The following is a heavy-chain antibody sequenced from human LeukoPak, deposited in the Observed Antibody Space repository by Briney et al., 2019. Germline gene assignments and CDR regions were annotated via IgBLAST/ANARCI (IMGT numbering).Heavy chain of an antibody. Sequence: GGSLRLSCAASGITFTRYAMSWVRQSPGKGLEWVSGISASGGNTYYADSVKGRFTISRDNSKNTLYLQLNTLRADDTAVYYCARGGDYGVKIDYWGQGTLVIVSS. CDR1: GITFTRYA. CDR2: ISASGGNT. J-gene: IGHJ4*02. CDR3: ARGGDYGVKIDY. D-gene: IGHD3-16*01. V-gene: IGHV3-23*01.